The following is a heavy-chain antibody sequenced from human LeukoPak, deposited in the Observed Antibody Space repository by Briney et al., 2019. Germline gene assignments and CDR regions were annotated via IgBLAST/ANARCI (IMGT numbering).Heavy chain of an antibody. D-gene: IGHD5-12*01. CDR2: INHSGST. J-gene: IGHJ5*02. CDR3: AREGWLRVATIDRRSEGPLFDP. CDR1: GGSFSGYY. Sequence: PSETLSLTCAVYGGSFSGYYWSWIRQPPGKGLEWIGEINHSGSTNYNPSLKSRVTISVDTSKNQFSLKLSSVTAADTAVYYCAREGWLRVATIDRRSEGPLFDPWGQGTLVTVSS. V-gene: IGHV4-34*01.